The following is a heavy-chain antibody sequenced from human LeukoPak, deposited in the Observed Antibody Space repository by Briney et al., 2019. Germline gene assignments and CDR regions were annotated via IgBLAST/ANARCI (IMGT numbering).Heavy chain of an antibody. CDR1: GFTFSNSA. V-gene: IGHV3-23*01. Sequence: GGSLRLSCAASGFTFSNSAMSWARQAPGKGLEWVSGISVSGGGTYYAESVKGRFTISRDNSKNTLYLQMNSLRAEDTAVYYCAKDRTSSPGAYWGQGTLVTVSS. CDR3: AKDRTSSPGAY. J-gene: IGHJ4*02. D-gene: IGHD6-6*01. CDR2: ISVSGGGT.